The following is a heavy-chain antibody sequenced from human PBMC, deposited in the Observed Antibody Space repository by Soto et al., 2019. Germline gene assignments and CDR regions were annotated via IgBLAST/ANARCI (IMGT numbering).Heavy chain of an antibody. CDR1: GFTFSSND. CDR2: SGTAGDT. Sequence: GGSLRLSCTASGFTFSSNDMHWVRQAPGKGLEWVSASGTAGDTYYPDSVKGRFTISRENAKNSLYLQMNSLRAGDTAVYCCARCSGVYGMDVWGQGTTVTVSS. CDR3: ARCSGVYGMDV. D-gene: IGHD6-25*01. J-gene: IGHJ6*02. V-gene: IGHV3-13*01.